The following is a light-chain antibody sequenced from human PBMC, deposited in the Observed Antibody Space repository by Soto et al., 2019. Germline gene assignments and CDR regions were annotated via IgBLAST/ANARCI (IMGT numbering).Light chain of an antibody. V-gene: IGLV4-69*01. CDR2: LNSDDSH. Sequence: QLVLTQSPSASASLGPSVKLTCSRSSGHIGYAIACHQQQLEKGPPYLLNLNSDDSHSEGAGIPDRFSGATSGAERYLTLSSDQYEDYADSDWQNCVGGSPFGGGTKLTVL. CDR1: SGHIGYA. CDR3: QNCVGGSP. J-gene: IGLJ2*01.